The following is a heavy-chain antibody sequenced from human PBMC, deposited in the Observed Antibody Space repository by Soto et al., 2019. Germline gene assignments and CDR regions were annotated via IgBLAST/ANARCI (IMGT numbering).Heavy chain of an antibody. D-gene: IGHD3-10*01. CDR1: GYTFTTYY. J-gene: IGHJ6*02. CDR2: INPNTGST. CDR3: ARDQNVTITYQYYGMDV. Sequence: QVQLVQSGAEVKKPGASVKVSCTASGYTFTTYYIHWVRQAPGQGLEWMGIINPNTGSTSSPQRYPGRLTIDRDTSTSTVYMELSSLGSEETAVYYCARDQNVTITYQYYGMDVWGQGTTVTVSS. V-gene: IGHV1-46*01.